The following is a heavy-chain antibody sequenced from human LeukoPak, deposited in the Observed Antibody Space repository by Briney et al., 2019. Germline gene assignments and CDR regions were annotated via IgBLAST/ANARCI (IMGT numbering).Heavy chain of an antibody. CDR3: ARVGLHDLGGLFDY. Sequence: GASVKVSCKASGGTFSSYAISWVRQAPGQGLEWMGGIIPIFGTANYAQKFQGRVTITADESTSTAYMELSSLRSEDTAVYYCARVGLHDLGGLFDYWGQGTLVTVYS. V-gene: IGHV1-69*13. D-gene: IGHD3-16*01. J-gene: IGHJ4*02. CDR1: GGTFSSYA. CDR2: IIPIFGTA.